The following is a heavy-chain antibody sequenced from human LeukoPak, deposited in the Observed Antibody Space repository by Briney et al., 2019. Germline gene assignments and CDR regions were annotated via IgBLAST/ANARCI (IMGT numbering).Heavy chain of an antibody. Sequence: PSETLSLTCAASGVSISNFWSRFLQDPPGGGEELVYIYNSGSTSYNPSLKSRVPMSLDSSKPQFSLKLRTVTAAATAADDYARLLRYAKYYFDCWGQGTLVTV. V-gene: IGHV4-59*01. J-gene: IGHJ4*02. D-gene: IGHD2-8*01. CDR3: ARLLRYAKYYFDC. CDR2: IYNSGST. CDR1: GVSISNF.